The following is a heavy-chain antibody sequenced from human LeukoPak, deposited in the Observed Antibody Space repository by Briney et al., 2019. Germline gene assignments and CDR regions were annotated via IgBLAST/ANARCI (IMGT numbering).Heavy chain of an antibody. Sequence: QPGRSLRLSCAASGFTFDDYAMHWVRQAPGKGLEWVSGISWNSGSIGYADSVKGRFTISRDNSKNTLYLQMNSLRAEDTAVYYCAKAQGPYSSPTDSFDYWGQGTLVTVSS. V-gene: IGHV3-9*01. CDR1: GFTFDDYA. D-gene: IGHD6-13*01. J-gene: IGHJ4*02. CDR2: ISWNSGSI. CDR3: AKAQGPYSSPTDSFDY.